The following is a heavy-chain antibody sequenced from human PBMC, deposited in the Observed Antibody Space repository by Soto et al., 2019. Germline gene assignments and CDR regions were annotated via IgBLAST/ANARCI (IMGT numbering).Heavy chain of an antibody. CDR3: ARDHHRYSGYDYVDY. V-gene: IGHV3-74*01. CDR2: INSDGSNT. Sequence: GGSLRLSCAASGFTFSSFWMHWVRQAPGEGLVWVSRINSDGSNTNYADSVKGRFTISRDNAKNSLYLQMNSLRAEDTAVYYCARDHHRYSGYDYVDYWGQGTLVTVSS. D-gene: IGHD5-12*01. CDR1: GFTFSSFW. J-gene: IGHJ4*02.